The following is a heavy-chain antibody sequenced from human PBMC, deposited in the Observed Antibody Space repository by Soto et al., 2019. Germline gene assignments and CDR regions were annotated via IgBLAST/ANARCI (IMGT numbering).Heavy chain of an antibody. V-gene: IGHV4-34*01. CDR3: ATANLHYYDSSSAYYYYGMDV. J-gene: IGHJ6*02. CDR2: INHSGST. D-gene: IGHD3-22*01. CDR1: GGSFSGYY. Sequence: SETLSLTCAVYGGSFSGYYWSWIRQPPGKGLEWIGEINHSGSTNYNPSLKSRVTILVDTSKNQFSLKLSSVTAADTAVYYCATANLHYYDSSSAYYYYGMDVWGQGTTVT.